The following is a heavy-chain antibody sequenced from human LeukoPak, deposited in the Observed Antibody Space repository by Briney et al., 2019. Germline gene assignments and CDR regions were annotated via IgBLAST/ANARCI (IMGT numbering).Heavy chain of an antibody. Sequence: ASVKVSCKASGYTFTGYYMHWVRQAPGQGLEWMGWINPNSGGTNYAQKFQGRVTMTRDTSISTAYMELSRLRSDDTAVYYYARGRLYYDSSGYYLTNSIDYWGQGTLVTVSS. D-gene: IGHD3-22*01. V-gene: IGHV1-2*02. CDR2: INPNSGGT. J-gene: IGHJ4*02. CDR1: GYTFTGYY. CDR3: ARGRLYYDSSGYYLTNSIDY.